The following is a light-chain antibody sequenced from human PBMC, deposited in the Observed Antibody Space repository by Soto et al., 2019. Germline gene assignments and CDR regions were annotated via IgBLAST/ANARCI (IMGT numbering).Light chain of an antibody. CDR2: YNT. V-gene: IGLV1-40*01. CDR3: CSYAGSITFT. Sequence: QSVLTQPPSVSGAPGQRVTISCTVSGSTFGAGSDVHWYQQVPGTAPKLLISYNTNRPSGVPDRFSGSKSGTSASLAISGLQPEDEADYYCCSYAGSITFTFGGGTKLTVL. CDR1: GSTFGAGSD. J-gene: IGLJ2*01.